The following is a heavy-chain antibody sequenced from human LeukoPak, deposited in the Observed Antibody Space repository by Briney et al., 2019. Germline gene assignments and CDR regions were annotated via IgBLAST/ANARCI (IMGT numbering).Heavy chain of an antibody. CDR3: ARDWAYDSSSWYPRGTLFDY. D-gene: IGHD6-13*01. J-gene: IGHJ4*02. Sequence: GGSLRLSCAASGFTFSSYSMNWVRQAPGKGLEWVSYISSSSSTIYYADSVKGRFTISRDNTKNSLYLQMNSLRAEDTAVYYCARDWAYDSSSWYPRGTLFDYWGQGTLVTVSS. CDR2: ISSSSSTI. CDR1: GFTFSSYS. V-gene: IGHV3-48*01.